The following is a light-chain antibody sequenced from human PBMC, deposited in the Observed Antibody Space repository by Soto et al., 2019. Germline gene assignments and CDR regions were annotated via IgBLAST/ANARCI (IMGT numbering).Light chain of an antibody. V-gene: IGKV3-11*01. J-gene: IGKJ1*01. CDR3: HQRQSWPRT. CDR1: QTVSSK. CDR2: DTS. Sequence: EIVLTQSPATLSSSPGERATLSCRASQTVSSKLAWYQHKPGQAPRLLIYDTSNRATGIPAKFSGRGSGTDFTLTINSLAPEDFAIYYCHQRQSWPRTFGQGTKVDIK.